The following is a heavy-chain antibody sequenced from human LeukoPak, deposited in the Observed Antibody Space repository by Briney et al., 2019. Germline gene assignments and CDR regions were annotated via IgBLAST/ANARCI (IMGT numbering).Heavy chain of an antibody. J-gene: IGHJ4*02. CDR1: GGSISSGGYY. D-gene: IGHD6-19*01. Sequence: SETLSLTCTVSGGSISSGGYYWSWIRQHPGKGLEWIGYIYYSGSTYYNPSLNSRVTISVDTSKNQFSLKLSSVTAADTAVYYCARGSSSGWDTLDYWGQGTLVTVSS. CDR2: IYYSGST. V-gene: IGHV4-31*03. CDR3: ARGSSSGWDTLDY.